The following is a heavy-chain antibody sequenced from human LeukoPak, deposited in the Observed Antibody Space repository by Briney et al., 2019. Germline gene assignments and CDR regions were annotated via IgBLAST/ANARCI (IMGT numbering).Heavy chain of an antibody. J-gene: IGHJ4*02. Sequence: NPGGSLRLSCAASGFTFSSSWMHWVRQAPGKGLVWVSRISSDGSSIAYTDSVRGRFTISRDNAKNTLYLQMNSLRVEDTAVYYCARESAALDYWGQGTLVSVSS. CDR2: ISSDGSSI. V-gene: IGHV3-74*01. CDR3: ARESAALDY. CDR1: GFTFSSSW. D-gene: IGHD6-6*01.